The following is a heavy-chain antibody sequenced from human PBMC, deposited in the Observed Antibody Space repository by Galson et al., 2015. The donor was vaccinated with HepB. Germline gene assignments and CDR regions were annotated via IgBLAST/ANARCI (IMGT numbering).Heavy chain of an antibody. V-gene: IGHV1-18*01. Sequence: SVKVSCKASGYTFTSYGISWVRQAPGQGLEWMGWISAYNGNTNYAQKLQGRVTMTTDTSTSTAYMELRSLRSDDTAVYYCARDSIGEYYYDSSGSDYWGQGTLVTVSS. CDR2: ISAYNGNT. D-gene: IGHD3-22*01. CDR3: ARDSIGEYYYDSSGSDY. CDR1: GYTFTSYG. J-gene: IGHJ4*02.